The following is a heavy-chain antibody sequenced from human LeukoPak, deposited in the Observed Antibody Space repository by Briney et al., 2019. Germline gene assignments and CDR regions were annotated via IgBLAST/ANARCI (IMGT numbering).Heavy chain of an antibody. J-gene: IGHJ4*02. V-gene: IGHV3-23*01. D-gene: IGHD3-10*01. CDR1: GFTFSSYA. Sequence: GGSLRLSCAASGFTFSSYAMSWVRQAPGKGLEWVSAISGSGGSTYYADSVKGRFTISRDNSKNTLYLQMNSLRAEDTAVYYCAKGGVRYYYGSEKLFDYWGQGTLVTVSS. CDR3: AKGGVRYYYGSEKLFDY. CDR2: ISGSGGST.